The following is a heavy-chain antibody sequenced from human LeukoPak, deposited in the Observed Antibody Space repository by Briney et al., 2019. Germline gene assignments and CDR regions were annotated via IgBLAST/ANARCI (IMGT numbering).Heavy chain of an antibody. CDR1: GFTFDDFA. D-gene: IGHD3-3*01. Sequence: GGSLRLSCAASGFTFDDFAMHWVRQAPGKGLEWVSGISWNSGSIGYADSVKGRFTISRDNAKNSLYLQMNSLRAEDMALYYCAKDTQYDFWSGYWDYWGQGALVTVSS. CDR2: ISWNSGSI. CDR3: AKDTQYDFWSGYWDY. V-gene: IGHV3-9*03. J-gene: IGHJ4*02.